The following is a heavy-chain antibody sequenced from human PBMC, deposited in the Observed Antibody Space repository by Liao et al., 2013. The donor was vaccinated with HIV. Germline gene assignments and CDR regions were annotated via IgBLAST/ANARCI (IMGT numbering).Heavy chain of an antibody. D-gene: IGHD3-3*01. CDR1: GGSISSGSYY. CDR2: IYTSGST. V-gene: IGHV4-61*02. Sequence: QVQLQESGPGLVKPSQTLSLTCTVSGGSISSGSYYWSWIRQPAGKGLEWIGRIYTSGSTNYNPSLKSRVTISVDTSKNQFSLNLSSVTAADTAVYYCAREPYITWLEWHFPPYYMDVWGKGTTVTVSS. J-gene: IGHJ6*03. CDR3: AREPYITWLEWHFPPYYMDV.